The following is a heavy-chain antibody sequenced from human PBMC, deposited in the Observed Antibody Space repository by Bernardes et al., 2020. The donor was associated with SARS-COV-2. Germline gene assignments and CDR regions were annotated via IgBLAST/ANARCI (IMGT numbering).Heavy chain of an antibody. V-gene: IGHV3-30*18. CDR1: GFSFNNYA. Sequence: GGSLRLSCAASGFSFNNYAMHWVRQAPGKGLEWVTIIAYDGSLKYYADSVRGRFTISRDNSKNTLYLQMNSLKPEDTAVYYCVKVGYDSDNYYHLDNGGRGTLVTVSS. D-gene: IGHD6-19*01. CDR3: VKVGYDSDNYYHLDN. J-gene: IGHJ4*02. CDR2: IAYDGSLK.